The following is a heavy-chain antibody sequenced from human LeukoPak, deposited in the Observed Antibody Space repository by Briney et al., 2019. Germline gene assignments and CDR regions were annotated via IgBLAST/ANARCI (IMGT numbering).Heavy chain of an antibody. V-gene: IGHV1-18*01. CDR3: ARAWELLYYFDY. CDR1: GYTFTSYG. J-gene: IGHJ4*02. Sequence: ASVKVSCKASGYTFTSYGISWVRQAPGQGLEWMGWISAYNGNTNYAQELQGRVTMTTDTSTSTAYMELRSLRSDDTAVYYCARAWELLYYFDYWGQGTLVTVSS. D-gene: IGHD1-26*01. CDR2: ISAYNGNT.